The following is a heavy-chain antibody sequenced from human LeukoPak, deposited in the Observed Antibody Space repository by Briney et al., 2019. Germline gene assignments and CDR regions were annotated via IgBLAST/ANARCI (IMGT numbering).Heavy chain of an antibody. CDR3: ASTGHGVLDKIAAAGLYYYYGMDV. CDR1: GFTFSSYS. CDR2: ISSSSSYI. V-gene: IGHV3-21*04. J-gene: IGHJ6*02. D-gene: IGHD6-13*01. Sequence: GSLRLSCAASGFTFSSYSMNWVRQAPGKGLEWVSSISSSSSYIYYADSVKGRFTISRDNAKNSLYLQMNSLRAEDTAVYYCASTGHGVLDKIAAAGLYYYYGMDVWGQGTTVTVSS.